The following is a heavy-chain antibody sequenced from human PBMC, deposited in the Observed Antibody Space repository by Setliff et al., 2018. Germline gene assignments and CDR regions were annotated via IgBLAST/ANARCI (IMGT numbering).Heavy chain of an antibody. Sequence: GGSLRLSCAASGLTFNSYAMSWVRQAPGKGLEWVSSVSVSGDNTYYTDSVKGRFTTSRDNSKNTLSLQMSSLRTEDTAIYFCAGQGPIFGSGLIPGFDQWGQGTMVTVPS. CDR3: AGQGPIFGSGLIPGFDQ. J-gene: IGHJ4*02. D-gene: IGHD3-3*01. CDR1: GLTFNSYA. CDR2: VSVSGDNT. V-gene: IGHV3-23*01.